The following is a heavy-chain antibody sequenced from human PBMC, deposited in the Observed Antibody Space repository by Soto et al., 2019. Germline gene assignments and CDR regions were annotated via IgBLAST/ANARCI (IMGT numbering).Heavy chain of an antibody. CDR1: GGSISSGDYY. CDR2: IYYSGST. CDR3: AAFLGAYWYFDI. D-gene: IGHD1-26*01. V-gene: IGHV4-30-4*01. J-gene: IGHJ2*01. Sequence: TSETLSLTCTVSGGSISSGDYYWSWIRQPPGQGLEWIGYIYYSGSTYYNPSLRSRLTMSVDTSKNQFSLKLSSVTAADTAVYYCAAFLGAYWYFDIWGRGTLVTVSS.